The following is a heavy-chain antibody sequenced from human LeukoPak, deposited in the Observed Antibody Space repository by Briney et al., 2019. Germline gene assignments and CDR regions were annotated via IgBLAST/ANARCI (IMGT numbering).Heavy chain of an antibody. CDR2: TYPDDSDT. D-gene: IGHD3-10*01. V-gene: IGHV5-51*01. J-gene: IGHJ6*02. CDR3: ARPHRFGKLNYYYGMDV. Sequence: GESLKISCKGSGYSFTSYWIGWVRQMPGKGLEWMGITYPDDSDTRYSPSLQGQVTISADKSISTAYLQWSSLKASDTAMYYCARPHRFGKLNYYYGMDVWGQGTTVTVSS. CDR1: GYSFTSYW.